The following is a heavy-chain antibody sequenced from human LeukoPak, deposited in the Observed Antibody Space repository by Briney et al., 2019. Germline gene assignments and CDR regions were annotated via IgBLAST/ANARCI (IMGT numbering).Heavy chain of an antibody. CDR3: ARQISAYYDSSAQPFDY. CDR2: IYYSGST. CDR1: GGSISSSSYY. J-gene: IGHJ4*02. D-gene: IGHD3-22*01. Sequence: SSETLSLTCTVSGGSISSSSYYWGWIRQPPGKGLEWIGSIYYSGSTYYNPSLKSRVTISVDTSKNQFSLKLSSVTAADTAVYYCARQISAYYDSSAQPFDYWGQGTLVTVSS. V-gene: IGHV4-39*07.